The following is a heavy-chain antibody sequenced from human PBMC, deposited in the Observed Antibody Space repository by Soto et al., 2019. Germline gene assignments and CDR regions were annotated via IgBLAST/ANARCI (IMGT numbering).Heavy chain of an antibody. CDR2: ISAYNGNT. V-gene: IGHV1-18*01. J-gene: IGHJ5*02. CDR1: GGTFSSYA. Sequence: ASVKVSCKASGGTFSSYAISWVRQAPGQGLEWMGWISAYNGNTNYAQKLQGRVTMTTDTSTSTAYMELRSLRSDDTAVYYCARYCSSTSCYTGNWFDPWGQGTLVTVSS. CDR3: ARYCSSTSCYTGNWFDP. D-gene: IGHD2-2*02.